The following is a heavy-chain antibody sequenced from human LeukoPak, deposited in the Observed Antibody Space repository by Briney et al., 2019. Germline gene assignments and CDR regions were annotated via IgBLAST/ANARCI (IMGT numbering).Heavy chain of an antibody. CDR1: GYTFTSYW. CDR2: IYPADSDT. V-gene: IGHV5-51*01. D-gene: IGHD1-7*01. J-gene: IGHJ4*02. Sequence: GESLKISCKGSGYTFTSYWISWVRQMPGKGLEWMGIIYPADSDTRYSPSFQGQVTISADKSISTAYLQWSSLKASDTAMYHCFAHNWNYDFDYWGQGTLVTVSS. CDR3: FAHNWNYDFDY.